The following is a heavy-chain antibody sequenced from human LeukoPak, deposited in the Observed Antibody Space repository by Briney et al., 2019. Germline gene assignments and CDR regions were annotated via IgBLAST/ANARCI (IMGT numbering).Heavy chain of an antibody. Sequence: ASVKVSCKASGYTFTGYYMHWVRQAPGQGLEWMGWINPNSGGTNYAQMFQGRVTMTRDTSISTAYMELSRLRSDDTAVYYCARDRGYCSGGSCYTLFDYWGQGTLVTVSS. CDR3: ARDRGYCSGGSCYTLFDY. V-gene: IGHV1-2*02. CDR1: GYTFTGYY. D-gene: IGHD2-15*01. CDR2: INPNSGGT. J-gene: IGHJ4*02.